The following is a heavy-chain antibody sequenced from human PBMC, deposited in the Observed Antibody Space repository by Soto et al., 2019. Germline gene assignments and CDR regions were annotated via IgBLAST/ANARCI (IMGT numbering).Heavy chain of an antibody. CDR3: ARGRGAYSSHPGYYYYGMDV. V-gene: IGHV1-69*13. CDR2: IIPIFGTA. J-gene: IGHJ6*02. D-gene: IGHD6-13*01. CDR1: GGTFSSYA. Sequence: SVKVSCKASGGTFSSYAISWVRQAPGQGLEWMGGIIPIFGTANYAQKFQGRVTITADESTSTAYMELSSLRSEDTAVYYRARGRGAYSSHPGYYYYGMDVXGQGTKVTVS.